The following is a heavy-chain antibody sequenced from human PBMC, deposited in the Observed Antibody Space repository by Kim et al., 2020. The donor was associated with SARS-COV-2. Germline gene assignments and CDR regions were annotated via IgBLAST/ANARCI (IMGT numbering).Heavy chain of an antibody. CDR2: T. D-gene: IGHD1-26*01. V-gene: IGHV3-23*01. CDR3: ANVQWEPSGDH. Sequence: TYYADSVKGRFTISRDNSKNTLYLQMNSLRVEDTPLYYCANVQWEPSGDHWGQGTLVTVSS. J-gene: IGHJ4*02.